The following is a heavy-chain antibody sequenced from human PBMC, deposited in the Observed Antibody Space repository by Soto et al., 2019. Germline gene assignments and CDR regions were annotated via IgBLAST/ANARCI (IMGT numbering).Heavy chain of an antibody. CDR3: ARVVYNWNAGSYFDY. CDR2: IYYSGST. D-gene: IGHD1-20*01. V-gene: IGHV4-59*01. Sequence: SETLSLTCTVSGGSISSYYWSWIRQPPGKGLEWIGYIYYSGSTNYNPSLKSRVTISVDTSKNQFSLKLSSVTAADTAVYYCARVVYNWNAGSYFDYWGQGTLVTVSS. CDR1: GGSISSYY. J-gene: IGHJ4*02.